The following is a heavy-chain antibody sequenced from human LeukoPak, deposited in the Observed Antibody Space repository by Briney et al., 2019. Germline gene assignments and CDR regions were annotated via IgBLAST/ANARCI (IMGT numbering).Heavy chain of an antibody. CDR3: TRGGPWTVRASDI. CDR2: IRSKAYGGTT. D-gene: IGHD3/OR15-3a*01. CDR1: GFTFGDYA. V-gene: IGHV3-49*03. J-gene: IGHJ3*02. Sequence: PGGSLRLSCTASGFTFGDYAMSWFRQAPGKGLEWVGFIRSKAYGGTTEYAASVKGRFTISRDDSKSIAYLQMNSLKTEDTAVYYCTRGGPWTVRASDIWGQGTMVTVSS.